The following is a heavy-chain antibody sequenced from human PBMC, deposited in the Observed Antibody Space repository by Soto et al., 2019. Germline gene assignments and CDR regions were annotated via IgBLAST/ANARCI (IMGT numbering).Heavy chain of an antibody. V-gene: IGHV3-30-3*01. Sequence: PGGSLRLSCAASGFTFSSYAMHWVRQAPGKGLEWVAVISYDGSNKYYADSVKGRFTISRDNSKNTLYLQMNSLRAEDTAVYYCARDRSSGWRLRYYFDYWGQGTLVTVSS. CDR1: GFTFSSYA. J-gene: IGHJ4*02. D-gene: IGHD6-19*01. CDR2: ISYDGSNK. CDR3: ARDRSSGWRLRYYFDY.